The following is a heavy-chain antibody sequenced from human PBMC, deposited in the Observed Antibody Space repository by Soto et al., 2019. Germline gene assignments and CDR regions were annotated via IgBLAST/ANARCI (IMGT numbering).Heavy chain of an antibody. D-gene: IGHD6-13*01. V-gene: IGHV4-59*01. CDR3: AAGEASSRNLAPYYLDS. CDR1: GGSMRNYF. CDR2: IHYSGTT. J-gene: IGHJ4*02. Sequence: PSETLSLTCTVSGGSMRNYFWTWIRQPPGKGLEWIGYIHYSGTTSFFPSYNPSLRSRVTMSEDTSKNQFSLKLLSVTTADTAVYFCAAGEASSRNLAPYYLDSWGQGTLVTVSS.